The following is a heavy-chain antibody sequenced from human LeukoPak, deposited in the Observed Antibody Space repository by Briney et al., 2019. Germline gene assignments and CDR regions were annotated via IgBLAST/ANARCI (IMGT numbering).Heavy chain of an antibody. V-gene: IGHV1-18*04. CDR1: GYTFTSYG. D-gene: IGHD2/OR15-2a*01. CDR3: ARDGYYGPRPPYYYYYYGMDV. CDR2: ISAYNGNT. Sequence: ASVKVSCKASGYTFTSYGISWVRQAPGQGLEWMGWISAYNGNTNYARKLQGRVTMTTDTSTSTAYMELRSLRSDDTAVYYCARDGYYGPRPPYYYYYYGMDVWGKGTTVTVSS. J-gene: IGHJ6*04.